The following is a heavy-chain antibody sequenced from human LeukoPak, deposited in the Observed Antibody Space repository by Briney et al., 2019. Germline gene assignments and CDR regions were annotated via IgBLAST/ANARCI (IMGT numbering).Heavy chain of an antibody. V-gene: IGHV3-74*01. CDR3: ARDRKVVPAATVDY. Sequence: GGSLRLSCAASGFTFSSYWMHWVRQAPAKGMVWVSRINSDRISTSYADSLKGRFTIYRDNATNTLYLQMNSLRAEDTAVYYCARDRKVVPAATVDYWGQGTLVTVSS. D-gene: IGHD2-2*01. J-gene: IGHJ4*02. CDR1: GFTFSSYW. CDR2: INSDRIST.